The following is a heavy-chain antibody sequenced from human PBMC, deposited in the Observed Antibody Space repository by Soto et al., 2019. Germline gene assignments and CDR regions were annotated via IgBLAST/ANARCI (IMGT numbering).Heavy chain of an antibody. CDR1: GYTFTSYG. CDR3: ARDGGQWLAGEDAFDI. CDR2: ISAYNGNT. J-gene: IGHJ3*02. D-gene: IGHD6-19*01. Sequence: GASVKVSCKASGYTFTSYGISWVRQAPGQGLEWMGWISAYNGNTNYAQKLQGRVTMTTDTSTSTAYMELGSLRSDDTAVYYCARDGGQWLAGEDAFDIWGQGTMVTVSS. V-gene: IGHV1-18*01.